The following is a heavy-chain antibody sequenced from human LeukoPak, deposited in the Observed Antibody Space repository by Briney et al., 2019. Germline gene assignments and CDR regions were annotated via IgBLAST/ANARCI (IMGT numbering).Heavy chain of an antibody. D-gene: IGHD3-3*01. CDR1: GFTFSSYG. CDR3: AREGLRFLEWLLYRYYYGMDV. Sequence: PGGSLRLSCAASGFTFSSYGMHWVRQAPGKGLEWVAVIWYDGSNKYYADSAKGRFTISRDNSKNTLYLQMNSLRAEDTAVYYCAREGLRFLEWLLYRYYYGMDVWGQGTTVTVSS. J-gene: IGHJ6*02. V-gene: IGHV3-33*01. CDR2: IWYDGSNK.